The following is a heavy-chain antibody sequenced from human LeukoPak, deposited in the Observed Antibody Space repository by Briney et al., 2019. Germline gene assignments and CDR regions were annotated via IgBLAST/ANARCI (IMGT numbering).Heavy chain of an antibody. D-gene: IGHD2-15*01. CDR3: ASKIGYCSGGSCEVY. Sequence: GSLRLSCAASGFTVSSNYMSWVRQAPGKGLEWVSSISSSSSYIYYADSVKGRFTISRDNAKNSLYLQMNSLRAEDTAVYYCASKIGYCSGGSCEVYWGQGTLVTVSS. V-gene: IGHV3-21*01. CDR2: ISSSSSYI. CDR1: GFTVSSNY. J-gene: IGHJ4*02.